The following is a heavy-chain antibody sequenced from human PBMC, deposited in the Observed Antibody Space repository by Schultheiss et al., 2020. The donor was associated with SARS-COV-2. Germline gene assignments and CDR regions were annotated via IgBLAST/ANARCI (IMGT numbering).Heavy chain of an antibody. CDR2: INHSGST. J-gene: IGHJ6*02. CDR3: RAFYYNYGMDV. Sequence: SETLSLTCSVSGYSINSGDYWDCIRQPPGKGLEWIGEINHSGSTNYNPSLKSRVIISVDTSKNQFSLKVKSVTAADTAVYYCRAFYYNYGMDVWGQGTTVTVSS. CDR1: GYSINSGDY. V-gene: IGHV4-38-2*02.